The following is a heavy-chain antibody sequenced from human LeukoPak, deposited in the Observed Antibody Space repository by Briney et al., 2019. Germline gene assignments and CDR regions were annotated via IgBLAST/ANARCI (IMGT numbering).Heavy chain of an antibody. J-gene: IGHJ4*02. Sequence: QTGRSLRLSCETSGFTFSTYGMHWVRQAPGKGLEWVALTSFDGSDKSYGTSVKGRFTISRDNSKNTVSLRINSLRVEDTGMYYCVKDLKGYEEVWGQGTLVTVSS. CDR1: GFTFSTYG. CDR2: TSFDGSDK. D-gene: IGHD5-12*01. V-gene: IGHV3-30*18. CDR3: VKDLKGYEEV.